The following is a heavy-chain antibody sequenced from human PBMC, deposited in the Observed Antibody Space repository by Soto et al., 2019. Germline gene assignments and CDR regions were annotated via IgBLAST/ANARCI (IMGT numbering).Heavy chain of an antibody. CDR3: TKDRDILTGYYSPNSFDY. V-gene: IGHV3-49*03. J-gene: IGHJ4*02. D-gene: IGHD3-9*01. Sequence: GWSLRVSCTASGFIFSDYALSWFHQAPGKGLEWVGFIRSNTFGGASIYAASVKGRFSISRDDSKSIAYLQMNSLKIEDTAVYYCTKDRDILTGYYSPNSFDYWGQGT. CDR1: GFIFSDYA. CDR2: IRSNTFGGAS.